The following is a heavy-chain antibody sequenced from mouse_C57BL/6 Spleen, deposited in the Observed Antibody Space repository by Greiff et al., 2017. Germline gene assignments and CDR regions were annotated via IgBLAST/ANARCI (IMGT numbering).Heavy chain of an antibody. V-gene: IGHV3-6*01. D-gene: IGHD1-1*01. CDR2: ISYDGSN. CDR3: ARDYYGSSPSWFAY. Sequence: ESGPGLVKPSQSLSITCSVTGYSITSGYYWNWIRQFPGNKLEWMGYISYDGSNNYNPSLKNRISITRDTSKTQFFLKLNSVTTEDTATYDFARDYYGSSPSWFAYWVQGTLVTVSA. CDR1: GYSITSGYY. J-gene: IGHJ3*01.